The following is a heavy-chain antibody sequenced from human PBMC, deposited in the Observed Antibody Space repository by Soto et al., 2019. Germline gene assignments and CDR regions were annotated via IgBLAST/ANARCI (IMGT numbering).Heavy chain of an antibody. CDR2: INPNSGGT. CDR1: GYTFTGYY. D-gene: IGHD6-6*01. J-gene: IGHJ3*02. Sequence: ASVKVSCKASGYTFTGYYMHWVRQAPGQGLEWMGWINPNSGGTNYAQKVQGWVTMTRDTSISTAYMELSRLRSDDTAVYYCARSIAAHDAFDIWGQGTMVTVS. V-gene: IGHV1-2*04. CDR3: ARSIAAHDAFDI.